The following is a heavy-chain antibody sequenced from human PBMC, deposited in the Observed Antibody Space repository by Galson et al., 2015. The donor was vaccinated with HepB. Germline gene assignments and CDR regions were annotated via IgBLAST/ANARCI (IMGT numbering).Heavy chain of an antibody. V-gene: IGHV1-18*01. CDR3: ARVGMTSYYFDY. Sequence: SVKVSCKASGYTFSTYSIAWLRQAPGQGLECVGWISGYSGGTKYAQTFQGRVTMTTDRSTSTAYMDLRSLTSDDTAVYYCARVGMTSYYFDYWGQGTLVTVSS. CDR1: GYTFSTYS. J-gene: IGHJ4*02. D-gene: IGHD1-14*01. CDR2: ISGYSGGT.